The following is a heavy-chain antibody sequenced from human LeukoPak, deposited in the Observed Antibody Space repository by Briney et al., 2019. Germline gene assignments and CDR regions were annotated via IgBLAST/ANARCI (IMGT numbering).Heavy chain of an antibody. CDR1: GYTFTSYG. V-gene: IGHV1-18*04. Sequence: ASVKVSCKASGYTFTSYGISWVRQAPGQGLEWMGWISAYNGNTNYAQKLQGRVTMTTDTSTSTAYMELRSLRSDDTAVYYCARDIVVVPAAPPPYYYYGMDVWGKGTTATVSS. D-gene: IGHD2-2*01. CDR3: ARDIVVVPAAPPPYYYYGMDV. CDR2: ISAYNGNT. J-gene: IGHJ6*04.